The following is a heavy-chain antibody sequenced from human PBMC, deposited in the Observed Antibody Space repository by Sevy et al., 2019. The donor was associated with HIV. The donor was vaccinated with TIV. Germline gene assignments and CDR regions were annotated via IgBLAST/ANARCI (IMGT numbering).Heavy chain of an antibody. CDR3: AREFFYDCTDYYWPAYYFDN. V-gene: IGHV4-4*07. J-gene: IGHJ4*02. CDR2: IYTSETI. D-gene: IGHD3-22*01. Sequence: SETLSLTCNVSGGSVSSEYWSWIRQPAGKGLEWIGRIYTSETINYNPALKSRVTMSIDTSKNQISLKLTSVTAADTAVYYCAREFFYDCTDYYWPAYYFDNWGQGTLVTVSS. CDR1: GGSVSSEY.